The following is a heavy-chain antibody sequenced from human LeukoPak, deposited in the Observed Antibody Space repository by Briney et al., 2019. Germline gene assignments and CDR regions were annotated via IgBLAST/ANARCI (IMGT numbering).Heavy chain of an antibody. D-gene: IGHD3-10*01. CDR3: ARALLLRGVMIGNDY. CDR1: GFTLSIYR. J-gene: IGHJ4*02. CDR2: INAYNGNT. Sequence: AAVTVSCKALGFTLSIYRIRWVLQAPGQGLMRLGWINAYNGNTNSAQKLQGRVTMTTDTSTSTAYMELRSLRSDDTAVYYCARALLLRGVMIGNDYWGQGTLVTVSS. V-gene: IGHV1-18*01.